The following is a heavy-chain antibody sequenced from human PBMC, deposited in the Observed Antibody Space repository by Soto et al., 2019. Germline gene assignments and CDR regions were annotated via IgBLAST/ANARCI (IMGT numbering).Heavy chain of an antibody. V-gene: IGHV1-3*05. J-gene: IGHJ3*02. D-gene: IGHD6-19*01. CDR3: ARRERGIAVAGTAFDI. Sequence: QVQLVQSGAEEKKPGASVKVSCKASGYTFTSYAMHWVRQAPGQRLEWMGWINAGNGNTKYSQKFQGRVTITRDTYASTAYMELSSLRSEDTAVYYCARRERGIAVAGTAFDIWGQGTMVTVSS. CDR2: INAGNGNT. CDR1: GYTFTSYA.